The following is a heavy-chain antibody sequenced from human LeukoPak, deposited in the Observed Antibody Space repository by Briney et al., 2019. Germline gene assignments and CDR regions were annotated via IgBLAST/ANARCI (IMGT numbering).Heavy chain of an antibody. CDR1: GFTFSSYA. V-gene: IGHV3-30*04. Sequence: GGSLRLSCAASGFTFSSYAMHWVRQAPGKGLEWVAVISYDGSNKYYADSVKGRFTISRDNSKNTLYLQMNSLRAEDTAVYYCARYDDYNYYFDFWGLGTLVTVSS. J-gene: IGHJ4*02. D-gene: IGHD5-12*01. CDR2: ISYDGSNK. CDR3: ARYDDYNYYFDF.